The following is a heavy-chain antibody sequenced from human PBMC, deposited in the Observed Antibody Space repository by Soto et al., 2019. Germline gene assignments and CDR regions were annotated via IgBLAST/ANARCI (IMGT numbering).Heavy chain of an antibody. J-gene: IGHJ4*02. V-gene: IGHV4-34*01. CDR2: INESGST. D-gene: IGHD1-1*01. CDR3: ARGSGIVALPGELEDVKYDY. CDR1: GQAFSGHS. Sequence: QVQLQQWGAGLVKPSETLSLSCAVYGQAFSGHSWAWIRQPPGKGLEWIGEINESGSTYYNPSLKSRATISTDTPKIQFSLKLSSVSAADTAAYFCARGSGIVALPGELEDVKYDYWGQRTLVNVSS.